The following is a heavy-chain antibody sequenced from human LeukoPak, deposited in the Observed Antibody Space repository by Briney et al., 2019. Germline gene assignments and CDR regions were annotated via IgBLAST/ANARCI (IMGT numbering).Heavy chain of an antibody. CDR1: GASLSNYY. Sequence: SETLSLTCTVSGASLSNYYWTWIRQPPGKGLEWIGYIYNSGSTNYDPSLKSRVTISMDMSKKQFSLELTSVTAADTAVYYCARGMELVSTPFDHWGQGTLVTVSS. J-gene: IGHJ4*02. V-gene: IGHV4-59*01. D-gene: IGHD5/OR15-5a*01. CDR3: ARGMELVSTPFDH. CDR2: IYNSGST.